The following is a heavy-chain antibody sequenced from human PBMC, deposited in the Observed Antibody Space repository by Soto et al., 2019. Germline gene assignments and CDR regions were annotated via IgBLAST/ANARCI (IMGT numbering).Heavy chain of an antibody. CDR1: GFTFSGYS. V-gene: IGHV3-30*18. D-gene: IGHD1-26*01. CDR2: ISSDGSNK. CDR3: AKVKNLGLNYYYGMDV. Sequence: QVQLVESGGGGVQPGKSLRLSCAASGFTFSGYSMHWVRQAPGKGLEWVAVISSDGSNKYYAESVKGRFTISRDNSRNTLYLQMNSLRVEDTAVYYCAKVKNLGLNYYYGMDVWGQGTTVTVSS. J-gene: IGHJ6*02.